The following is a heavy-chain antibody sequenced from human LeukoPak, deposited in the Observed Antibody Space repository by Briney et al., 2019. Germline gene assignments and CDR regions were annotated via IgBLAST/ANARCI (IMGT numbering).Heavy chain of an antibody. D-gene: IGHD5-12*01. CDR3: ARDPSNSGYDYLYYFGY. V-gene: IGHV1-2*02. Sequence: WASVKVSFKASGYTFTGYYMHWVRQAPGQGLEWMGWINPDNGGTNYAQKFQGRVTMTRDMSISTAYMELSRLRSDDTAVYYCARDPSNSGYDYLYYFGYWGQGTLVTVSS. CDR1: GYTFTGYY. CDR2: INPDNGGT. J-gene: IGHJ4*02.